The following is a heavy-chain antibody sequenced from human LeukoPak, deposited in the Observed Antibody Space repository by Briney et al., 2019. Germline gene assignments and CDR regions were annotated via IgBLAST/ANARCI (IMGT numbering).Heavy chain of an antibody. Sequence: GGSLRLSCAASGFTFDDYAMHWVRQAPGKGLEWVSGISWNSGSIGYADSVKGRFTISRDNAKNSLYLQMNSLRAEDTALYYCAKDPLSRVVGHDAFDIWGQGTMVTVSS. D-gene: IGHD2-2*01. V-gene: IGHV3-9*01. CDR3: AKDPLSRVVGHDAFDI. CDR2: ISWNSGSI. CDR1: GFTFDDYA. J-gene: IGHJ3*02.